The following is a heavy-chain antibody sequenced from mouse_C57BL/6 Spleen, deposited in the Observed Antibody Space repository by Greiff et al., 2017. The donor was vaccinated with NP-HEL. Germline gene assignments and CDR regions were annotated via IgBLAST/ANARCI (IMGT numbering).Heavy chain of an antibody. CDR2: ISDGGSYT. D-gene: IGHD2-5*01. Sequence: EVQGVESGGGLVKPGGSLKLSCAASGFTFSSYAMSWVRQTPEKRLEWVATISDGGSYTYYPDNVKGRFTISRDNAKNNLYLQMSHLKSEDTAMYYCARGYYSNPFAYWGQGTLVTVSA. V-gene: IGHV5-4*01. CDR1: GFTFSSYA. CDR3: ARGYYSNPFAY. J-gene: IGHJ3*01.